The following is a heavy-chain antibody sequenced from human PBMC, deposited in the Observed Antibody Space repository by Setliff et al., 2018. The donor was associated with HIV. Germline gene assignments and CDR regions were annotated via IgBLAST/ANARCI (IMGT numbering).Heavy chain of an antibody. CDR2: SIPILGIG. V-gene: IGHV1-69*02. CDR3: ARCGAGEWHLYMDV. D-gene: IGHD3-16*01. CDR1: GGTFSSYT. Sequence: GASVKVSCKASGGTFSSYTINWVRQAPGQGLEWMGRSIPILGIGSDEQAQKFKGRVTFTADKSTSTVYMELSSLRSEDTAVYYCARCGAGEWHLYMDVWGKGTAVTVSS. J-gene: IGHJ6*03.